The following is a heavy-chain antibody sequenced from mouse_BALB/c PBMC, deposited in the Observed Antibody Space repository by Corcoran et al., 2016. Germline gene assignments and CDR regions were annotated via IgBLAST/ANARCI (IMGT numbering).Heavy chain of an antibody. CDR1: GFNIKDTY. V-gene: IGHV14-3*02. CDR2: IDPAHGNT. CDR3: ARWDWYFDV. J-gene: IGHJ1*01. Sequence: EVQLQQSGAELVKPGASVKLSCTASGFNIKDTYMHWVKQRPEQGLEWIGRIDPAHGNTKYDPRFQGKDTITAYTAANTAYLQVSSLTSEDTAVYYCARWDWYFDVWGAGTTVTASS.